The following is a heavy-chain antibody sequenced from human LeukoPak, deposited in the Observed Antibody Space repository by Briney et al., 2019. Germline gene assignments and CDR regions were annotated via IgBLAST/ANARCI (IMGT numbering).Heavy chain of an antibody. Sequence: GGSLRLSCAASGFTFSSYGMSWVRQAPGKGLEWVSVILGSGGRTFYADSVKGRFTISRDNSNNTLCLQMNSLRGDDTAVYYCATYGSGFGYWGQGTLVTVS. CDR3: ATYGSGFGY. D-gene: IGHD3-10*01. J-gene: IGHJ4*02. CDR1: GFTFSSYG. V-gene: IGHV3-23*01. CDR2: ILGSGGRT.